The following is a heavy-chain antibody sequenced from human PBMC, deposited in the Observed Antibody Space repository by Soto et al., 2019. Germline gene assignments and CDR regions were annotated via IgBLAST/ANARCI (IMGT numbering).Heavy chain of an antibody. CDR1: GGSISSYY. CDR2: IYYSGST. CDR3: ARVWGGAFDF. D-gene: IGHD3-10*01. J-gene: IGHJ3*01. Sequence: QVQLQESGPGLVKPSETLSLTCTVSGGSISSYYWSWIRQPPGKGLEWIGYIYYSGSTNYNPTLKSRVTISVDTSTNQFSLNLSSVTAADTAVYYCARVWGGAFDFWGQGTMVTVSS. V-gene: IGHV4-59*01.